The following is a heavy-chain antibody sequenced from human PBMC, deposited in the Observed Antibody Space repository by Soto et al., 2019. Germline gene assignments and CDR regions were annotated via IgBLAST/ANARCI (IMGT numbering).Heavy chain of an antibody. J-gene: IGHJ6*02. Sequence: WVRQAHGKGLEWMGGFDPEDGETIYAQKFQGRVTMTEDTSTDTAYMELSSLRSEDTAVYYCATASGMAVWGHGTTVPVSS. CDR2: FDPEDGET. V-gene: IGHV1-24*01. CDR3: ATASGMAV.